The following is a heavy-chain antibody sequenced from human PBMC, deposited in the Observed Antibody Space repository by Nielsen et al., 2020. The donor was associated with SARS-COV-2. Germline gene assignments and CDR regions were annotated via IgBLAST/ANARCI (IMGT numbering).Heavy chain of an antibody. CDR2: ISGTGGST. CDR3: VKVLYGSGSNSFDY. Sequence: GESLKISCAASGFTFDDYGMSWVRQAPGKGLEWVSAISGTGGSTYYADSVKGRFTVSRDNSKNTLYLQMNSLRAEDTAVYYCVKVLYGSGSNSFDYWGQGTLVTVSS. D-gene: IGHD3-10*01. CDR1: GFTFDDYG. J-gene: IGHJ4*02. V-gene: IGHV3-23*01.